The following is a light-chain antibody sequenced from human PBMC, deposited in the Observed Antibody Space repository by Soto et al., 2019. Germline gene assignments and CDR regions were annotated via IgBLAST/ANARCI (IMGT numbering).Light chain of an antibody. CDR2: DAS. CDR3: QQYNSRRT. V-gene: IGKV1-5*01. CDR1: QSISSW. Sequence: DIQITQSASSLSSSLGDIVTITFRASQSISSWLAWYRQKPGNAPKFLIYDASSLQSGVSSRFSGSGSGREFTLTISSLQPDDFGTYYCQQYNSRRTFGQGTKVDIK. J-gene: IGKJ1*01.